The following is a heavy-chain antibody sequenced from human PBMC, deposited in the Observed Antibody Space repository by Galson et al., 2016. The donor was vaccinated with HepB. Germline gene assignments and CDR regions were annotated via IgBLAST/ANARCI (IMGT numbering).Heavy chain of an antibody. CDR3: ARVISKSDALDI. J-gene: IGHJ3*02. CDR1: AGSIRSTAWY. V-gene: IGHV4-31*03. CDR2: IYYSGDT. Sequence: TLSLTCTVSAGSIRSTAWYWAWVRQHPRRGLEWIGYIYYSGDTFFNPSLMSRLSMSVDTSKNQFSLKLTSVTAADPAVYYCARVISKSDALDIWGQGAMVTVSS.